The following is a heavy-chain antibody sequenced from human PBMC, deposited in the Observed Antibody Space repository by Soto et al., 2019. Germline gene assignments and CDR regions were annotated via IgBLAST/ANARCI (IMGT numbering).Heavy chain of an antibody. CDR2: ISSNGGST. Sequence: HPGGSLRLSCSASGFTFSSYAMHWVRQAPGKGLEYVSAISSNGGSTYYADSVKGRFTISRDNSKNTLYLQMSSLRAEDTAVYYCVKGLSMIVVVITTGDAFDIWGQGTMVTVSS. V-gene: IGHV3-64D*06. J-gene: IGHJ3*02. D-gene: IGHD3-22*01. CDR3: VKGLSMIVVVITTGDAFDI. CDR1: GFTFSSYA.